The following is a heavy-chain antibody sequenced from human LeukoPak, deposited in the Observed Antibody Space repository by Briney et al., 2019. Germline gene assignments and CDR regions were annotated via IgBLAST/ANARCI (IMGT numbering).Heavy chain of an antibody. D-gene: IGHD3-3*01. CDR2: IYYSGST. Sequence: SETLSLTCTVSGGSICSSSYYWGWIRQPPGKGLEWIGSIYYSGSTYYNPSLKSRVTISVDTSKNQFSLKLSSVTAADTAVYYCARQRGVEYYDFWSGYYYYFDYWGQGTLVTVSS. CDR3: ARQRGVEYYDFWSGYYYYFDY. J-gene: IGHJ4*02. CDR1: GGSICSSSYY. V-gene: IGHV4-39*01.